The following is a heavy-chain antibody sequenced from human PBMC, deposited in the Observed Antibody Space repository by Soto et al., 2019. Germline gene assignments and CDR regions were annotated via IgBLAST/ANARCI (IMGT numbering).Heavy chain of an antibody. CDR3: ARGARPYYFDY. CDR2: INAYNGNT. V-gene: IGHV1-18*01. CDR1: GYTFTSYG. J-gene: IGHJ4*02. Sequence: GASVKVSCKASGYTFTSYGIRWVRQAPGQGLEWMGWINAYNGNTDYAQKFQGRVTMTTDTSTSTAYMELRSLRSDDTAVYYCARGARPYYFDYWGQGTLVTVSS.